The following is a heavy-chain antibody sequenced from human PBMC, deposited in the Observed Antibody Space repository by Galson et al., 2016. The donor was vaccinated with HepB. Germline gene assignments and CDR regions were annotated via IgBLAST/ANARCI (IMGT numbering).Heavy chain of an antibody. Sequence: SVKVSCKASGGTFRSFGVSWVRQAPGQGLEWMGGIIPMFGTANYAERFQDRVTITADESTSTAYMELSSLSSEDTAVYYCARVTDASDIWGQGTMVTVSS. CDR1: GGTFRSFG. J-gene: IGHJ3*02. V-gene: IGHV1-69*13. D-gene: IGHD3-16*01. CDR3: ARVTDASDI. CDR2: IIPMFGTA.